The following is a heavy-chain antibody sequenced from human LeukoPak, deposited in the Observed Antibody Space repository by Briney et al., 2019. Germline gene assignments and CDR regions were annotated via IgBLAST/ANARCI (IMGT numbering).Heavy chain of an antibody. CDR2: INPNSGGT. V-gene: IGHV1-2*04. J-gene: IGHJ5*02. Sequence: ASVKVSCKASGYTFTGYYMHWVRQAPGQGLEWMGWINPNSGGTNYAQKFQGWVTMTRDTSISTAYMELSRLRSDDTAVYYCARGYCSRGSCYWFDPWGQGTLVTVSS. CDR1: GYTFTGYY. D-gene: IGHD2-15*01. CDR3: ARGYCSRGSCYWFDP.